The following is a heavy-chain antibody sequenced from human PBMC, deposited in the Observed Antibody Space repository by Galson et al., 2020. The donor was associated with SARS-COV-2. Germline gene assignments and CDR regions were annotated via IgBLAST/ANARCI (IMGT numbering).Heavy chain of an antibody. D-gene: IGHD1-1*01. J-gene: IGHJ4*02. V-gene: IGHV3-7*01. CDR3: ARSLRDGSNRNAGLSY. CDR1: GFTFVTYW. CDR2: IKQDGSEK. Sequence: GSLRLSCTASGFTFVTYWMTWVRQAPGKGLEWVANIKQDGSEKYYVDSVKGRFTISRDNAGNSLFLQMNSLRAEDTAVYYCARSLRDGSNRNAGLSYWGQGTLVTVSS.